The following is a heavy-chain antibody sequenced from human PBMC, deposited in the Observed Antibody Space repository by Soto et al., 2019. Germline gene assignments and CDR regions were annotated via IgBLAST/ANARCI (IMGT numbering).Heavy chain of an antibody. Sequence: EVQLLESGGGLVQPGGSLRLSCAASRFTFSFYAMCWVRQAPGKGLEWVSAISGSGDSTYYADSVKGRFTISRDNSKRTLSLQMNSLRAEGTAVYYCAKQYSSSWYMGDTQFDYWGQGTLVTVSS. CDR3: AKQYSSSWYMGDTQFDY. D-gene: IGHD6-13*01. CDR2: ISGSGDST. CDR1: RFTFSFYA. V-gene: IGHV3-23*01. J-gene: IGHJ4*02.